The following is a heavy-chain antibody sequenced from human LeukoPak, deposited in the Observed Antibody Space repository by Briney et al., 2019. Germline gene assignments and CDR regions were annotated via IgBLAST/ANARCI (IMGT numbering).Heavy chain of an antibody. J-gene: IGHJ6*02. V-gene: IGHV4-59*08. Sequence: SETLSLTCTVSGVSISSYYWSWIRQPPGKGLEWIGYMYYSGSTNYNPSLKSRVTISVDTSKNQFSLKLSSVTAADTAVYYCARALRGYYYGMDVWGQGTTVTVSS. CDR1: GVSISSYY. CDR3: ARALRGYYYGMDV. CDR2: MYYSGST.